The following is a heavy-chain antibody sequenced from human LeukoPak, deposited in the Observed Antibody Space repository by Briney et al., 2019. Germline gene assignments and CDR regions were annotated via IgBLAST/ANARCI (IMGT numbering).Heavy chain of an antibody. D-gene: IGHD3-22*01. CDR3: ARHRYYDSHFDY. J-gene: IGHJ4*02. V-gene: IGHV4-59*08. CDR2: IYYSGST. CDR1: GGSISSYY. Sequence: PSETLSLTCTVSGGSISSYYWSWIRQPPGKGLEWIGYIYYSGSTNYNPSLKSRVTISVDTSKNQFSLKLSSVTAADTAVYYCARHRYYDSHFDYWGQGTLVTVSS.